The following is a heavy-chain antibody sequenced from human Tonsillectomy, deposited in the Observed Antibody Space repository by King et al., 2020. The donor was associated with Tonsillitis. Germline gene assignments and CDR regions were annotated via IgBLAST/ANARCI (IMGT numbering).Heavy chain of an antibody. J-gene: IGHJ4*02. CDR1: GFNFAEYA. V-gene: IGHV3-49*03. D-gene: IGHD3-10*01. Sequence: QLVQSGGGLVQPGRSLRLSCTSSGFNFAEYAMKWFRQAPGKGLEWVGFIRSKDYGGTTEYAAPMKGRFTISRDDSKSIAYLQMNSLKTEDTAGYYCTATYYSGSGGGYYFDYWGQGTLVTVSS. CDR3: TATYYSGSGGGYYFDY. CDR2: IRSKDYGGTT.